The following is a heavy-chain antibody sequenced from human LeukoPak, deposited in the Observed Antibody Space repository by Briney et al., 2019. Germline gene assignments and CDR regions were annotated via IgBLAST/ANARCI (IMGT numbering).Heavy chain of an antibody. CDR2: IVYDGSHQ. J-gene: IGHJ6*02. V-gene: IGHV3-30*18. CDR1: GFTFNRCG. D-gene: IGHD3-10*01. CDR3: VKGSGTNDYGMDT. Sequence: GGSMRLSCAASGFTFNRCGMHWVRQAPGKGLEWVAVIVYDGSHQYYTDSVKGRFTISRDNSKNTVFLQMDSLRAEDTGVYYCVKGSGTNDYGMDTWGQGTTVTVPS.